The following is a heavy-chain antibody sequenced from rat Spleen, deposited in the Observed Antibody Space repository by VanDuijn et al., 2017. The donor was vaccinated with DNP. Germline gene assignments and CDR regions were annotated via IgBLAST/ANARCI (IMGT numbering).Heavy chain of an antibody. V-gene: IGHV5-29*01. D-gene: IGHD1-12*02. Sequence: EVQLVESGGGLVQPGRSLKISCVASGFTFSNSAMAWVRQAPTGGREWVAAISFDGSSTYYRDSVKGRFTISRDNAKSTLYLQMDSLTSDHTATYYCARLFGYDGTYYFPHYFDYWGQGVMVTVSS. CDR2: ISFDGSST. CDR1: GFTFSNSA. CDR3: ARLFGYDGTYYFPHYFDY. J-gene: IGHJ2*01.